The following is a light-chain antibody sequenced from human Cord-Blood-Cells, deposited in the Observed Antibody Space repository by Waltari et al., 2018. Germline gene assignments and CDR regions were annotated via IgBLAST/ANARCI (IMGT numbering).Light chain of an antibody. V-gene: IGKV1-39*01. CDR1: QSISSY. Sequence: DIQMTQSPSSLSASVGDRVTITCRASQSISSYLNWYQQKPGKAPKLLNYAASSLQSGVPSRVSGSGSGTDFTLPISSLQPEDFATYYCQQSDSTPCFGPGTKVDIK. CDR2: AAS. J-gene: IGKJ3*01. CDR3: QQSDSTPC.